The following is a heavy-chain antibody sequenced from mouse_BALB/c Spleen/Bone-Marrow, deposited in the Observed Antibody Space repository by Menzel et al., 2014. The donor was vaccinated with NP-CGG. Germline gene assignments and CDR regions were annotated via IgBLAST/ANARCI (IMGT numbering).Heavy chain of an antibody. CDR2: INLGTGYT. J-gene: IGHJ2*01. CDR3: XXEGVSYXXSDY. CDR1: GYTFTNYW. D-gene: IGHD2-12*01. Sequence: XXGAELAKPGASVKMSCKASGYTFTNYWMHWVKQRPGQGLEWIGYINLGTGYTRFNQKFKDKAILTADKSSSTAYMQLSSLTSEDYAGYYXXXEGVSYXXSDYXGQGTPXXXSS. V-gene: IGHV1-7*01.